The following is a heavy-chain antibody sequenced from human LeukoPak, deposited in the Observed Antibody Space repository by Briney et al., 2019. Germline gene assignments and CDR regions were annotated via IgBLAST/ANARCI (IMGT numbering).Heavy chain of an antibody. CDR1: GFTFSSYE. V-gene: IGHV3-48*03. CDR3: ASSGYSYGLFDY. D-gene: IGHD5-18*01. Sequence: GGSLRLSCAASGFTFSSYEMNWDRQAPGKGLEWVSYISSSGSTIYYADSVKGRFTISRDNAKNSLYLQMNSLRAEDTAVYYCASSGYSYGLFDYWGQGTLVTVSS. CDR2: ISSSGSTI. J-gene: IGHJ4*02.